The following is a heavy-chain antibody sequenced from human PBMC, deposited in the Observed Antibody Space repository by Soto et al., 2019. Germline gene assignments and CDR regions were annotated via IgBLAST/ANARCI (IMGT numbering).Heavy chain of an antibody. CDR2: INHSGST. D-gene: IGHD6-13*01. CDR1: GGSFSGYY. CDR3: AIQIEQQLDMDV. V-gene: IGHV4-34*01. J-gene: IGHJ6*03. Sequence: SETLSLTCAVYGGSFSGYYWSWIRQPPGKGLEWIGEINHSGSTNYNPSLKSRVTISVDTSKNQFSLKLSSVTAADTAVYYCAIQIEQQLDMDVWGKGTTVTVSS.